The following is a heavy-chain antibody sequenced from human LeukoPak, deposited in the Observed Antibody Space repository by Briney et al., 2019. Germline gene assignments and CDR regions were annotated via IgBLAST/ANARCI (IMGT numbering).Heavy chain of an antibody. CDR2: ISRSSAYI. CDR1: GFTLSSYS. J-gene: IGHJ3*02. CDR3: ASFPPYMVRTDAFDI. V-gene: IGHV3-21*01. Sequence: GGSLRLSCAASGFTLSSYSMNWVRQAPGKGLEWVSSISRSSAYIYYADAVKGRFTISRDNAKNSLYLQMNSLRAEDTAVYYCASFPPYMVRTDAFDIWGQGTMVTVSS. D-gene: IGHD3-10*01.